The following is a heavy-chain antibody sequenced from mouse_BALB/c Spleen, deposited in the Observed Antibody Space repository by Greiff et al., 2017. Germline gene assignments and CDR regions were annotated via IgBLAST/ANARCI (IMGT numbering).Heavy chain of an antibody. D-gene: IGHD2-1*01. CDR1: GFTFSSFG. V-gene: IGHV5-17*02. J-gene: IGHJ2*01. Sequence: EVHLVESGGGLVQPGGSRKLSCAASGFTFSSFGMHWVRQAPEKGLEWVAYISSGSSTIYYADTVKGRFTISRDNPKNTLFLQMTSLRSEDTAMYYCARYGNYYFDYWGQGTTRTVSS. CDR2: ISSGSSTI. CDR3: ARYGNYYFDY.